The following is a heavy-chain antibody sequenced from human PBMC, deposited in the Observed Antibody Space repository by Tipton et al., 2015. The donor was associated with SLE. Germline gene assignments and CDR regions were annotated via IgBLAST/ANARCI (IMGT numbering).Heavy chain of an antibody. Sequence: TLSLTCAVYGGSFSAYYWSWIRQPPGKGLEWIGEINHSGSTNYNPSLKSRVIISVDTSKNQFSLKLSSVTAADTAVYYCARGRGYCSGGSCYSPTYCDYWGQGTLVTVSS. V-gene: IGHV4-34*01. CDR3: ARGRGYCSGGSCYSPTYCDY. CDR2: INHSGST. D-gene: IGHD2-15*01. CDR1: GGSFSAYY. J-gene: IGHJ4*02.